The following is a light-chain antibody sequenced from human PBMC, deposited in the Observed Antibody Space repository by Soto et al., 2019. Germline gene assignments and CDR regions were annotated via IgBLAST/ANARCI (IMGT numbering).Light chain of an antibody. J-gene: IGKJ1*01. Sequence: TQVTNLTSSLPPFVPPCVTLTGRASQSTGTYLAWYQQTPGKAPKLLIYQASSLESGVPSRFGGSGSGTEFTLSITSLQPDDFATYYCQQCFRHWTFGQGTKVDIK. CDR3: QQCFRHWT. CDR2: QAS. V-gene: IGKV1-5*03. CDR1: QSTGTY.